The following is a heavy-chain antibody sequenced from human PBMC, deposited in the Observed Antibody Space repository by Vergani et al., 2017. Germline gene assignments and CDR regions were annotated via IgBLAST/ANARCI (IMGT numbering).Heavy chain of an antibody. V-gene: IGHV3-7*04. CDR3: ARAVGKGVYSNYGHYYYYYMDV. J-gene: IGHJ6*03. Sequence: EVQLVESGGGLVQPGGSLRLSCAASGFTFSSYWMSWVRQAPGKGLEWVANIKQDGSEKYYVDSVKGRFTISRDNAKNSLYLQMNSLRAEDTAVYYCARAVGKGVYSNYGHYYYYYMDVWGKGP. CDR1: GFTFSSYW. CDR2: IKQDGSEK. D-gene: IGHD4-11*01.